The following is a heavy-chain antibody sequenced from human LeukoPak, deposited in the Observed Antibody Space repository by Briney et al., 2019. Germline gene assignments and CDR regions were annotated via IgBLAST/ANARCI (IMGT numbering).Heavy chain of an antibody. J-gene: IGHJ6*02. V-gene: IGHV4-61*01. Sequence: PSETLSLTCTVSGGSVSSDNYYWNWIRQPPGKGLEWIGRIYYNGGTNYNPSLKSRVTISVDTSKNQFSLKLSSVTAADAAVYFCAREVQYYDGSGYSPIYLYYGMDVWGQGTTVTVSS. CDR2: IYYNGGT. CDR1: GGSVSSDNYY. D-gene: IGHD3-22*01. CDR3: AREVQYYDGSGYSPIYLYYGMDV.